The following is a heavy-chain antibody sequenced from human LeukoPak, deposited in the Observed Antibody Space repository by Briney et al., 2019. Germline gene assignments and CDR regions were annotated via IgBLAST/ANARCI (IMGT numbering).Heavy chain of an antibody. V-gene: IGHV4-61*09. CDR1: GGSISSGSYY. Sequence: PSQTLSLTCTVSGGSISSGSYYWSWIRQPAGKGLEWIGEINHSGSTKYNPSLKSRVTVSVDTSKNQFSLKPSSVTAADTAVYYCVRADSGGDYPYYFDYWGQGALVTVSS. J-gene: IGHJ4*02. CDR3: VRADSGGDYPYYFDY. CDR2: INHSGST. D-gene: IGHD4-17*01.